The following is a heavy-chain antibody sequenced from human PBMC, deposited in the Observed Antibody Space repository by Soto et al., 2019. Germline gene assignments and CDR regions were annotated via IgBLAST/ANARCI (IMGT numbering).Heavy chain of an antibody. CDR3: ARVRNYYDPVFDI. D-gene: IGHD3-22*01. J-gene: IGHJ3*02. CDR2: INHSGST. CDR1: GGSFSGYY. Sequence: QAQLQQWGAGLLKPSETLSLTCAVYGGSFSGYYWSWIRQPPGKGLEWIGEINHSGSTNYNPSLKSRVTLSVDTSKDQFSLELSSVTVADTAVYYCARVRNYYDPVFDIWGQGTMVTVSS. V-gene: IGHV4-34*01.